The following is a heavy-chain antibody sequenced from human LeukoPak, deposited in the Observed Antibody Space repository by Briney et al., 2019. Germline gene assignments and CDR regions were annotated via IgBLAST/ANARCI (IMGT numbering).Heavy chain of an antibody. CDR1: GFTFSSYA. CDR2: ISYDGSNK. J-gene: IGHJ6*04. Sequence: GRSLRLSCAASGFTFSSYAMHWVRQAPGKGLEWVAVISYDGSNKYYADSVKGRFTISRDNSKNTLYLQMNSLRAEDTAVYYCARAITMVRGVPAYYYYGMDVWGKGTTVTVSS. CDR3: ARAITMVRGVPAYYYYGMDV. V-gene: IGHV3-30-3*01. D-gene: IGHD3-10*01.